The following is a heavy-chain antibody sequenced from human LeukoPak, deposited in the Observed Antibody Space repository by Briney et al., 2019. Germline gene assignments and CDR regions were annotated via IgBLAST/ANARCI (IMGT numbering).Heavy chain of an antibody. CDR1: GFTFSSYG. V-gene: IGHV3-30*02. Sequence: GGSLRLSCAASGFTFSSYGMHWVRQAPGKGLEWVAFIRYDGSNKYYADSVKGRFTISRDNSKNTLYLQMNSLRAEDTAVYYCDMLDPGSHYYYYYMDVWGKGTTVTVSS. J-gene: IGHJ6*03. D-gene: IGHD2-8*01. CDR2: IRYDGSNK. CDR3: DMLDPGSHYYYYYMDV.